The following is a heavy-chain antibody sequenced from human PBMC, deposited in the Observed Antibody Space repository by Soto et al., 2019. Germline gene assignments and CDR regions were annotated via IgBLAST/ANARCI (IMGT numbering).Heavy chain of an antibody. CDR2: IYPDDSDT. D-gene: IGHD3-3*02. J-gene: IGHJ4*01. CDR3: ATYHLGPLY. V-gene: IGHV5-51*01. CDR1: GYNFASQW. Sequence: PGESLKISCXGSGYNFASQWVGWVRQTPGKGLEWVAIIYPDDSDTRYSASFQGHVTISTDKSTDTAYLQWLNLRVTHTATYYCATYHLGPLYWGHGTLVTVSS.